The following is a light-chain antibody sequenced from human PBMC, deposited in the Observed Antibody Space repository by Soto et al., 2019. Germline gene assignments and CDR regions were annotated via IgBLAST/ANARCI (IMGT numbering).Light chain of an antibody. V-gene: IGLV1-47*02. CDR2: SNN. CDR1: SSNIGSNY. J-gene: IGLJ1*01. CDR3: AAWDDRVSGYV. Sequence: QSVLTQPPSASGTPGQRVTISCSGSSSNIGSNYVYWYQQLPGTAPKLLIYSNNQRPSGVPDRFSGSKSGTSASLAISGLRSEDEADYYCAAWDDRVSGYVFGTGTKVTVL.